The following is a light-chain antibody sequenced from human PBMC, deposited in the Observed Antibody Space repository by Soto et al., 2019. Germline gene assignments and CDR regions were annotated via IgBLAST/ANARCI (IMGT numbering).Light chain of an antibody. J-gene: IGKJ5*01. CDR2: AAS. V-gene: IGKV1-39*01. CDR1: QTIVTY. Sequence: DIQMTQYPSSLSASVGGRVAITCRASQTIVTYLNWYQQKPGNAPKLLIYAASNLQNGVPSRFSGSGSGTDFTLTISSLQPEDFATYYCQQLNSYPLTFGQGTRLEIK. CDR3: QQLNSYPLT.